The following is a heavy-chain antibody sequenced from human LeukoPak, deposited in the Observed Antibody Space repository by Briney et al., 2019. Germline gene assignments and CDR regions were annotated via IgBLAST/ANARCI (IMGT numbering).Heavy chain of an antibody. J-gene: IGHJ3*02. V-gene: IGHV4-31*03. CDR2: IHYSGST. D-gene: IGHD1-20*01. CDR3: ARDGLTGIEGLAFDI. Sequence: IPSETLSLTCTVSGGSISSGGYSWSWIRQHPGKGLEWIGYIHYSGSTYYNPSLKSRVTISVDTSKNQFSLKLSSVTAADTAVYYCARDGLTGIEGLAFDIWGQGTMVTVSS. CDR1: GGSISSGGYS.